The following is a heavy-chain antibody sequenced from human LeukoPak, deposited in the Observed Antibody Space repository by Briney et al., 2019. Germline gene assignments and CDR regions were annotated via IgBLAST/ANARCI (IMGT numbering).Heavy chain of an antibody. J-gene: IGHJ5*02. CDR3: AGDQRPGSYNWFDP. D-gene: IGHD6-6*01. CDR1: GYTFTVYY. CDR2: INPNSGGT. V-gene: IGHV1-2*02. Sequence: ASVKVSCKASGYTFTVYYMHWVRQAPGQGLEWMGWINPNSGGTNYAQKFQGRVTMTRDTSISTAYMELSRLRSDDTAVYYCAGDQRPGSYNWFDPWGQGTLVTVSS.